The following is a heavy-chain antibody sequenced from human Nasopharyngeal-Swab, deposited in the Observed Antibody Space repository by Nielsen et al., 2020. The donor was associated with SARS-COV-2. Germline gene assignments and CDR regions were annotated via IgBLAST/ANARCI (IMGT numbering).Heavy chain of an antibody. J-gene: IGHJ6*02. V-gene: IGHV3-21*01. CDR1: GFTFSSYE. Sequence: VGSLRLSCAASGFTFSSYEMNWVRQAPGKGLEWVSSISSSSSDIYYADSVKGRFTISRDNAKNSLYLQMNNLRAEDTAVYYCARGYCSSGSCYAKHYGMDVWGQGTTVTVSS. CDR2: ISSSSSDI. D-gene: IGHD2-15*01. CDR3: ARGYCSSGSCYAKHYGMDV.